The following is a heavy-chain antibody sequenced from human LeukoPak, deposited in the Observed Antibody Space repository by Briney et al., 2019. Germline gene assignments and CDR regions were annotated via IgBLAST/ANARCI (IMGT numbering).Heavy chain of an antibody. V-gene: IGHV3-23*01. J-gene: IGHJ6*02. CDR3: ARVRAGYCTSTSCYTGMDV. CDR1: GFTFSSSA. D-gene: IGHD2-2*01. Sequence: GGSLRLSCAASGFTFSSSAMSWVRQAPGKGLEWVAAISDTGRLSYCADSVNGRFTISRDNSKFTLYMQMNSLRAEDTAVYYCARVRAGYCTSTSCYTGMDVWGQGTTVTVSS. CDR2: ISDTGRLS.